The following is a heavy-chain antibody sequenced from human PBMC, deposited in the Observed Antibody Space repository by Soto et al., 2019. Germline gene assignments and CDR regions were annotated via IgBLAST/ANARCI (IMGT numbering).Heavy chain of an antibody. V-gene: IGHV3-30*18. CDR1: GFTFSTYG. CDR2: ISYDGSNK. J-gene: IGHJ4*02. CDR3: AKDLGYYDSSGFYYGSEGFEY. D-gene: IGHD3-22*01. Sequence: VGSLRLSCAASGFTFSTYGMYWVRQAPGKGLERVAVISYDGSNKYYADSVKGRFTVSRDNSKNTLYLQMNSLRAEDTAVYYCAKDLGYYDSSGFYYGSEGFEYWGQGTPVTVSS.